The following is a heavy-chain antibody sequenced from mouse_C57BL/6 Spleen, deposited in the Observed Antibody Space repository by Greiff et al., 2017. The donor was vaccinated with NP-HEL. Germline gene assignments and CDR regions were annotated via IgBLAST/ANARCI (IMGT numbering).Heavy chain of an antibody. J-gene: IGHJ1*03. CDR3: ARGYGSSLYWYFDV. CDR1: GYTFTSYW. Sequence: QVQLQQPGAELVMPGASVKLSCKASGYTFTSYWMHWVKQRPGQGLEWIGEIDPSDSYTNYNQKFKGKSTLTVDKSSSTAYMQLSSLTSEDSAVYYCARGYGSSLYWYFDVWGTGTTVTVSS. D-gene: IGHD1-1*01. V-gene: IGHV1-69*01. CDR2: IDPSDSYT.